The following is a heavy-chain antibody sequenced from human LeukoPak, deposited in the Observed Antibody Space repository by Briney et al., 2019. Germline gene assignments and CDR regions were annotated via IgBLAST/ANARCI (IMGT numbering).Heavy chain of an antibody. CDR3: ASVDTAMALDY. J-gene: IGHJ4*02. CDR2: IYHSGST. Sequence: PSETLSLTCAVSGGSLSSGGYSWSWIRQPPGKGLEWIGYIYHSGSTYYNPSLKSRVTISVDRSKNQFSLKLSSVTAADTAVYYCASVDTAMALDYWGQGTLVTVSS. CDR1: GGSLSSGGYS. V-gene: IGHV4-30-2*01. D-gene: IGHD5-18*01.